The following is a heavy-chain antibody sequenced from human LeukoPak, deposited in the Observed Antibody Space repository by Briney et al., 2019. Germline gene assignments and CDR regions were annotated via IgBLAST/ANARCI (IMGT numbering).Heavy chain of an antibody. Sequence: SVKVSCKASGGTFSSYAISWVRQAPGQGLEWMGGIIPIFGTANYAQKFQGRVTITTDESTSTAYMELSSLRSEDTAVYYCARGPGIAVAATGDAFDIWGQGTMVTVSS. J-gene: IGHJ3*02. CDR1: GGTFSSYA. V-gene: IGHV1-69*05. D-gene: IGHD6-19*01. CDR2: IIPIFGTA. CDR3: ARGPGIAVAATGDAFDI.